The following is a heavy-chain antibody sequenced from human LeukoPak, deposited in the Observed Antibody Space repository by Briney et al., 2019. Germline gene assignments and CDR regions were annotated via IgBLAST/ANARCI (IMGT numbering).Heavy chain of an antibody. CDR2: INPNSGGT. CDR1: GYSFIGYY. CDR3: TRDSSSWGSLNYFDP. J-gene: IGHJ5*02. Sequence: ASVKVSCKASGYSFIGYYIHWVRRAPGQGPEWMGWINPNSGGTNYAQKFQGRVSMTRDTSISTAYMELRRLRSDDTAVYYCTRDSSSWGSLNYFDPWGQGTLVTVSS. V-gene: IGHV1-2*02. D-gene: IGHD6-13*01.